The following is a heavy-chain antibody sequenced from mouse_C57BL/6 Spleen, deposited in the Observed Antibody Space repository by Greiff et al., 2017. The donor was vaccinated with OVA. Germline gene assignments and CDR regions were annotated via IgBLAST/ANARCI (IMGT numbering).Heavy chain of an antibody. J-gene: IGHJ2*01. CDR1: GYTFTSYW. CDR2: IHPNSGST. D-gene: IGHD1-1*01. V-gene: IGHV1-64*01. CDR3: ARQDYGNLDY. Sequence: QVHVKQPGAELVKPGASVKLSCKASGYTFTSYWMHWVKQRPGQGLEWIGMIHPNSGSTNYNEKFKSKATLTVDKSSSTAYMQLSSLTSEDSAVYYCARQDYGNLDYWGQGTTLTVSS.